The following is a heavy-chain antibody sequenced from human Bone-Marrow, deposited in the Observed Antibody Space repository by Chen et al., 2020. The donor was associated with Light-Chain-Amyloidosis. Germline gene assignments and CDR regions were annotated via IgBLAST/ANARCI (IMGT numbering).Heavy chain of an antibody. CDR2: ISGSGGST. CDR3: AKRPPYPSIYGMDV. J-gene: IGHJ6*02. D-gene: IGHD2-21*01. CDR1: GFTFSIYA. Sequence: EVQLLESGGGLVQPGGSLRLSCAASGFTFSIYAMSWVRQAPGKGLEWVSGISGSGGSTYYADSVKGRFTISRDNSKNTLYLQMNSLRAEDTAVYYCAKRPPYPSIYGMDVWGQGTTVTVSS. V-gene: IGHV3-23*01.